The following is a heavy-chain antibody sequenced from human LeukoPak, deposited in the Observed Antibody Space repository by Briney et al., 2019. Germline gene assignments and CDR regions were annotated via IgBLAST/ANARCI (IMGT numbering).Heavy chain of an antibody. CDR2: INHSGST. V-gene: IGHV4-34*01. J-gene: IGHJ4*02. D-gene: IGHD5-18*01. CDR3: ARSRRGYSYGHPFDY. CDR1: GGSFSGYY. Sequence: SETLSLTCAVYGGSFSGYYWSWIRQPPGKGLEWIGEINHSGSTNYNPFLKSRVTISVDTSKNQFSLKLSSVTAADTAVYYCARSRRGYSYGHPFDYWGQGTLVTVSS.